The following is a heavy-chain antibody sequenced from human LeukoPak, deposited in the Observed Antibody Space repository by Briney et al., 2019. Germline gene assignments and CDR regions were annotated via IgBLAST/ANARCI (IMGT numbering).Heavy chain of an antibody. CDR1: GFTFSSYA. CDR2: ISFDGTDA. Sequence: PGTSLRLSCAASGFTFSSYAIHWVRQAPGRGLEWVAVISFDGTDAFYADSVKGRFTISRDNSKNTLYLQMNSLRADDTAVYYCARFIAAPYYFDYWGRGTLVTVSS. J-gene: IGHJ4*02. V-gene: IGHV3-30*04. D-gene: IGHD6-13*01. CDR3: ARFIAAPYYFDY.